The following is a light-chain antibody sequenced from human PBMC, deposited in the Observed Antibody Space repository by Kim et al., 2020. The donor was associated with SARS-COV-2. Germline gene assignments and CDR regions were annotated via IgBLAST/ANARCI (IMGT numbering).Light chain of an antibody. CDR2: EAS. CDR1: QGISNY. CDR3: QHINSYPIT. J-gene: IGKJ5*01. V-gene: IGKV1-9*01. Sequence: IQLTQSPSSLSASVGDTVTITCRASQGISNYLAWFQQEPVKAPKLLIYEASTLQSGVPSRFSGSGSGTEFTLTVSSLQPEDFATYYCQHINSYPITFGQGPRLEIK.